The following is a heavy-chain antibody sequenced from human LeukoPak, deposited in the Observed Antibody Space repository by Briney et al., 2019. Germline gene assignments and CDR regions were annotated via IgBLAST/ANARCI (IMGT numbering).Heavy chain of an antibody. CDR2: ISSSSSTI. Sequence: GGSLRLSCAASGLTISSHSMNWVRQAPGKGLQWVSYISSSSSTIYYADAVKGRFTISRDNAKNSLYLQMNSLRAEDTALYYCARGSTHYDVLTGYHYYFDYWGQGTLVTVSS. J-gene: IGHJ4*02. D-gene: IGHD3-9*01. CDR3: ARGSTHYDVLTGYHYYFDY. V-gene: IGHV3-48*04. CDR1: GLTISSHS.